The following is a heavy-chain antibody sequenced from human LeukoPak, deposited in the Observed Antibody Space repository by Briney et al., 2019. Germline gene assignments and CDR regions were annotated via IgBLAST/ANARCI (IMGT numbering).Heavy chain of an antibody. CDR3: ARGRYCSGGSCYDY. D-gene: IGHD2-15*01. Sequence: SETLSLTCAVYGGSFSGYYWSWIRQPPGKGLEWXXEINHSGSTDYXPSLXSXVTISVDTSKNQFSLKLSSVTAADTAVYYCARGRYCSGGSCYDYWGQGTLVTVSS. J-gene: IGHJ4*02. V-gene: IGHV4-34*01. CDR2: INHSGST. CDR1: GGSFSGYY.